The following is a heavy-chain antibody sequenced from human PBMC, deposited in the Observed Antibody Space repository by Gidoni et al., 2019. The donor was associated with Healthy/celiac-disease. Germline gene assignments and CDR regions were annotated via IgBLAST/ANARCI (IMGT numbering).Heavy chain of an antibody. Sequence: QLQLQESGPGLVKPSETLSLTCTVSGGSISSSSYYWGWIRQPPGKGLEGIGSIYYSGSTYYNPSLKSRVTISVDTSKNQFSLKRSSVTAADTAVYYCARVGYCSGGSCYVPDYWGQGTLVTVSS. CDR2: IYYSGST. J-gene: IGHJ4*02. CDR1: GGSISSSSYY. D-gene: IGHD2-15*01. CDR3: ARVGYCSGGSCYVPDY. V-gene: IGHV4-39*01.